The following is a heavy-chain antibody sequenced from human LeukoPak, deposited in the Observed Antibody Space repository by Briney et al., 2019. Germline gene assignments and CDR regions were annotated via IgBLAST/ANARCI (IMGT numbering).Heavy chain of an antibody. D-gene: IGHD6-13*01. V-gene: IGHV4-34*01. CDR3: ASFQRRSSSRYRGYYFDY. J-gene: IGHJ4*02. CDR2: INHSGST. Sequence: SETLSLTCAVYGGSFSGYYWSWIRQPPGKGLEWIGEINHSGSTNYNPSLKSRVTISVDTSKNQFSLKLSSVTAADTAVYYCASFQRRSSSRYRGYYFDYWGQGTLVTVSS. CDR1: GGSFSGYY.